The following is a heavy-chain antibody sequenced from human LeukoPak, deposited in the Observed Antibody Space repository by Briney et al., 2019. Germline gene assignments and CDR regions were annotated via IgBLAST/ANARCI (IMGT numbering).Heavy chain of an antibody. Sequence: ASVKVSCKASGYTFTSYDINWVRQATGQGLGWMGWMNPNSGNTGYAQKFQGRVTITRNTSISTAYMELSSLRSEDTAVYYCARDGEVRGGIEYWGQGTLVTVSS. D-gene: IGHD3-10*01. J-gene: IGHJ4*02. V-gene: IGHV1-8*03. CDR3: ARDGEVRGGIEY. CDR2: MNPNSGNT. CDR1: GYTFTSYD.